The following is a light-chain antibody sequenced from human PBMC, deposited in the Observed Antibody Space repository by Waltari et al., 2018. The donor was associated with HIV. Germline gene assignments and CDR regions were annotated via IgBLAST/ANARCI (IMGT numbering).Light chain of an antibody. CDR1: QSVRSL. CDR2: DAS. Sequence: DIVLTQSPATLSLSPGERATLSCGASQSVRSLIAWYQQKPGQAPSLLIYDASNRATGIPARFSGSGSGTDFTLTISSLEPEDFAVYYCQQRSNWPLTFGGGTEVEIK. V-gene: IGKV3-11*01. CDR3: QQRSNWPLT. J-gene: IGKJ4*01.